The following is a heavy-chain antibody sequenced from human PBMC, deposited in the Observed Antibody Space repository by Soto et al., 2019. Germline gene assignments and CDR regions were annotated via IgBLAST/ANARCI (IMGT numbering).Heavy chain of an antibody. J-gene: IGHJ3*02. Sequence: AGWSLRLSCASSVFTFISYAMSWVRQAPGKGLEWVSAISGSGGSTYYADSVKGRFTISRDNSKNTLYLQMNSLRAEDTAVYYCAKDSGPRLPQKEGIWGQGTMVTVSS. CDR1: VFTFISYA. D-gene: IGHD4-17*01. CDR2: ISGSGGST. V-gene: IGHV3-23*01. CDR3: AKDSGPRLPQKEGI.